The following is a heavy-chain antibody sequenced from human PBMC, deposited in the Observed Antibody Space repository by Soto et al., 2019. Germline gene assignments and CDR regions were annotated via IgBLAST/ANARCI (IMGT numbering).Heavy chain of an antibody. CDR1: GCSISSSSYY. D-gene: IGHD6-13*01. CDR2: IYYSGST. CDR3: ARPADSSSWLYYFDY. V-gene: IGHV4-39*01. Sequence: PSETLSLTCTFSGCSISSSSYYWGWIRQPPGKGLEWIGSIYYSGSTYYNPSLKSRVTISVDTSKNQFSLKLSSVTAADTAVYYCARPADSSSWLYYFDYWGQGTLVTVSS. J-gene: IGHJ4*02.